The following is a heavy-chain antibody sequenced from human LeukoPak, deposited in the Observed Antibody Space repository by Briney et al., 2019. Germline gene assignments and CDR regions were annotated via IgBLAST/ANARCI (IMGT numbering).Heavy chain of an antibody. Sequence: GGSLRLSCAASGVTFSSYAMSWGRQAPGKGLEWVSTISGSGGSTDYADSVKGRFTISRDNSKNTLYLQVNSLRAEDTAVYYCALGDSSGYYYAYWGQGTLVTVSS. V-gene: IGHV3-23*01. D-gene: IGHD3-22*01. CDR2: ISGSGGST. CDR1: GVTFSSYA. CDR3: ALGDSSGYYYAY. J-gene: IGHJ4*02.